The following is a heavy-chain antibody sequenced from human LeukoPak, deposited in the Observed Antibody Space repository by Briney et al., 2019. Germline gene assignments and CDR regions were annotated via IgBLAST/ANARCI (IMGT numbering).Heavy chain of an antibody. V-gene: IGHV3-49*03. CDR3: TREDIVVVPAASSAFDI. D-gene: IGHD2-2*01. J-gene: IGHJ3*02. CDR2: IRSKAYGGTT. Sequence: GGSLRLSCTASGFTFGDYAMSWFRQAPGKGLEWVGFIRSKAYGGTTEYAASVKGRFTISGDDSKSIAYLQMNSLKTEDTAVYYCTREDIVVVPAASSAFDIWGQGTMVTVSS. CDR1: GFTFGDYA.